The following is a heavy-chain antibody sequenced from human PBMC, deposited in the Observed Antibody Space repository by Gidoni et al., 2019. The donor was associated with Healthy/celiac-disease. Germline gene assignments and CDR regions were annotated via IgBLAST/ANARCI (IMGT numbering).Heavy chain of an antibody. CDR3: ARVIRWYSSGWRQTETGRRLYYFDY. J-gene: IGHJ4*01. D-gene: IGHD6-19*01. CDR1: GGSSLGYS. CDR2: INHSGST. V-gene: IGHV4-34*01. Sequence: QVPLQQWGPGLLKPSETLSLTCAVYGGSSLGYSWRWIRQTPGKGLEWIGEINHSGSTNYNPSLRSRVTISVDTSKNQFYLKLSAVTAADTAVYYCARVIRWYSSGWRQTETGRRLYYFDYWGQGTLVTVSS.